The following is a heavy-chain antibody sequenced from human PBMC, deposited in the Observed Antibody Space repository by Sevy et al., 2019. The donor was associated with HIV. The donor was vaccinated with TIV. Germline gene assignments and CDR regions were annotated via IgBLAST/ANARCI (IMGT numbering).Heavy chain of an antibody. CDR1: GFTFSSYA. D-gene: IGHD3-10*01. V-gene: IGHV3-23*01. Sequence: GGSLRLSCAASGFTFSSYAMNWVRQAPGKGLEWVSAISGSGGSTYYADSVKGRFTISRDNSKNTLYLQMNSLRAEDTAVYYCAKVDARLLWFGEDYYYGMDVWGQGTTVTVSS. CDR2: ISGSGGST. J-gene: IGHJ6*02. CDR3: AKVDARLLWFGEDYYYGMDV.